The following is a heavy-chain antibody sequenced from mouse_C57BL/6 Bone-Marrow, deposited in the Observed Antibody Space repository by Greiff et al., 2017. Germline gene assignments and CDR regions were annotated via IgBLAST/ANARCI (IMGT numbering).Heavy chain of an antibody. CDR1: GYAFTNYL. V-gene: IGHV1-54*01. CDR2: INPGSGGT. CDR3: ARSKNGDSWFAY. J-gene: IGHJ3*01. Sequence: VQLQQSGAELVRPGTSVKVSCKASGYAFTNYLIEWVKQRPGQGLEWIGVINPGSGGTNYNEKFKGKATLTAAKSSSTAYMQLSSLTSEDSAVYFCARSKNGDSWFAYWGQGTLVTVSA. D-gene: IGHD4-1*01.